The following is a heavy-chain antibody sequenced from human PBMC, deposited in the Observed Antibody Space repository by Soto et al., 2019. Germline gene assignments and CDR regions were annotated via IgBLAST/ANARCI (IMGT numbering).Heavy chain of an antibody. CDR1: GGSFSDSY. J-gene: IGHJ5*01. CDR2: ISNSGRT. Sequence: NPSETLSLTCAVFGGSFSDSYWSWIRQSPGKGLEWIGEISNSGRTHYNPSLKSRVTISGDTSKNQFSLEVRSVAAADTGTYYCARGRPAIATRWFDSWGQGILVTVSS. D-gene: IGHD1-1*01. CDR3: ARGRPAIATRWFDS. V-gene: IGHV4-34*01.